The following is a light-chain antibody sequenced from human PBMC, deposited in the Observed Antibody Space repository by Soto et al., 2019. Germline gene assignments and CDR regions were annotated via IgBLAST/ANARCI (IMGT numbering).Light chain of an antibody. CDR3: QQHGQWPIT. CDR1: QSVNSN. Sequence: EIVMTQSPATLSVSPGERATLSCRASQSVNSNYLAWYQQKPGQAPRLLIYGISKRATDIPDRFSGSGSGTDFTLTISSLQPEDFATYYCQQHGQWPITFGQGTRLE. V-gene: IGKV3D-15*01. J-gene: IGKJ5*01. CDR2: GIS.